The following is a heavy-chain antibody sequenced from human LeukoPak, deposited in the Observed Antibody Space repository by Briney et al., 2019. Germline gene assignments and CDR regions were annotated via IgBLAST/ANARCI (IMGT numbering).Heavy chain of an antibody. CDR1: GGSFSGYY. Sequence: SETLSLTCAVYGGSFSGYYWSWIRQPPGKGLEWIGEINHSGSTNYNPSLKSRVTISVDTSKNQFSLKLSSVTAADTAVYYCARGRFIARKYCSSTSYQGYWYFDLWGRGTLVTVSS. CDR3: ARGRFIARKYCSSTSYQGYWYFDL. CDR2: INHSGST. V-gene: IGHV4-34*01. J-gene: IGHJ2*01. D-gene: IGHD2-2*01.